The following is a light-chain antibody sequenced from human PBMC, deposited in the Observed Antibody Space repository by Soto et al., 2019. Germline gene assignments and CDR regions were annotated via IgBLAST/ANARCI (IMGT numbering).Light chain of an antibody. CDR3: QSYDISLSGSV. CDR1: SSNIGAGYD. V-gene: IGLV1-40*01. J-gene: IGLJ2*01. CDR2: ANN. Sequence: QAVVTQPPSVSGAPGQRVTISCTGSSSNIGAGYDVHWYQHLPGTAPKLLIYANNNRPSGVPERFSGSKSGTSASLAITGLQTEDEADYYCQSYDISLSGSVFGGGTQLTVL.